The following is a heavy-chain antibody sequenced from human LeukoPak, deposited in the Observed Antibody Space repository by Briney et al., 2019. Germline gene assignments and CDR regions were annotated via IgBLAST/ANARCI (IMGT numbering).Heavy chain of an antibody. V-gene: IGHV3-48*02. Sequence: GGSLRLSCAASGFTFSSYSMNWVRQAPGKGLEWVSYINSGSSYMYYPDSVKGRFTISRDNAKNSLYLQMNSLRDEDTAVYYCAREDDDWGPNTFDVWGQGTVVAVSS. CDR1: GFTFSSYS. D-gene: IGHD7-27*01. CDR3: AREDDDWGPNTFDV. CDR2: INSGSSYM. J-gene: IGHJ3*01.